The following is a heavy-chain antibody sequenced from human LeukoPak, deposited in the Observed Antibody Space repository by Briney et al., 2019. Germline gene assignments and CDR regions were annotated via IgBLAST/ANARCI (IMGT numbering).Heavy chain of an antibody. Sequence: PGGSLRLSCAASGFTFSSYRMSWVRQAPGKGLEWVANIKQDGSEKYYVDSVKGRFTISRDNAKNSLYLQMNSLRAEDTAAYYCASHNVAEVGSGSYYFDYWGQGTLVTVSS. CDR1: GFTFSSYR. D-gene: IGHD3-10*01. CDR2: IKQDGSEK. CDR3: ASHNVAEVGSGSYYFDY. J-gene: IGHJ4*02. V-gene: IGHV3-7*01.